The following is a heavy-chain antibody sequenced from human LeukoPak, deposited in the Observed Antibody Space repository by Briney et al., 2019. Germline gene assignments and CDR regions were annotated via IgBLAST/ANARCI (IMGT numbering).Heavy chain of an antibody. Sequence: ASVKVSCKASGYTFTSYAMNWVRQAPGQRLEWMGWIIAGNGNTKYSQKFQGRVTITRDTSASTAYMELSSLRSEDTAVYYCARVGYCSSTSCLNFDHWGQGTLVTVSS. CDR2: IIAGNGNT. CDR3: ARVGYCSSTSCLNFDH. CDR1: GYTFTSYA. D-gene: IGHD2-2*01. V-gene: IGHV1-3*01. J-gene: IGHJ4*02.